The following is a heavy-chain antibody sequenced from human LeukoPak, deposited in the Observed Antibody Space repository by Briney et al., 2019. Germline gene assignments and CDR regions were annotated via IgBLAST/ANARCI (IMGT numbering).Heavy chain of an antibody. CDR3: AKGTTWGLNWFDP. Sequence: PGGSLRLSCAASGFTVSNNYMSWVRQAPGKGLEWVSTISGSGGSTYYADSVKGRFTISRDNSKNTLYLQMNSLRAEDTAVYYCAKGTTWGLNWFDPWGQGTLVTVSS. CDR1: GFTVSNNY. J-gene: IGHJ5*02. D-gene: IGHD1-1*01. CDR2: ISGSGGST. V-gene: IGHV3-23*01.